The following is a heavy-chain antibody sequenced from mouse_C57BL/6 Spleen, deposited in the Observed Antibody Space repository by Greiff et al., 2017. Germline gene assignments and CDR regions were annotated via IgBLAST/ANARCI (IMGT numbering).Heavy chain of an antibody. J-gene: IGHJ4*01. D-gene: IGHD2-1*01. CDR1: GFTFSSYA. V-gene: IGHV5-4*01. CDR2: ISDGGSYT. Sequence: EVHLVESGGGLVKPGGSLKLSCAASGFTFSSYAMSWVRQTPEKRLEWVATISDGGSYTYYPDNVKGRFTISRDNAKNNLYLQMSHLKSEDTAMYYCARDRVYYDYDAMDYWGQGTSVTVSS. CDR3: ARDRVYYDYDAMDY.